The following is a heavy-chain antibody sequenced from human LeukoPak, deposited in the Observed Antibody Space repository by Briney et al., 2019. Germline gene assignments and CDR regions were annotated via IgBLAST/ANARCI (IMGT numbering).Heavy chain of an antibody. CDR3: ARDRVGSGWPRPYYFEA. CDR1: GYTLTGYY. Sequence: GASVKVSCKASGYTLTGYYLHWVRQAPGQGLEWMGWINPNTGATHSAQKFQGRITMTRDTSISTAYMDLSRLRSDDTAVYYCARDRVGSGWPRPYYFEAWGQGTLVTVSS. V-gene: IGHV1-2*02. CDR2: INPNTGAT. J-gene: IGHJ4*02. D-gene: IGHD6-19*01.